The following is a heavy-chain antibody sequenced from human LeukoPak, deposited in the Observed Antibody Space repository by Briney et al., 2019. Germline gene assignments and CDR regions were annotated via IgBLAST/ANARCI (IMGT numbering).Heavy chain of an antibody. CDR1: GGSLSSGSYY. J-gene: IGHJ6*03. Sequence: PSQTLSLTCTVSGGSLSSGSYYWSWIRQPAGKGLEWIGRIYTSGSTNYNPSLKSRVTISVDTSKNQFSLKLSSVTAADTGVYYCARDWGFGYGDYVHYYYIDVWGKGTTVTVSS. CDR2: IYTSGST. D-gene: IGHD4-17*01. CDR3: ARDWGFGYGDYVHYYYIDV. V-gene: IGHV4-61*02.